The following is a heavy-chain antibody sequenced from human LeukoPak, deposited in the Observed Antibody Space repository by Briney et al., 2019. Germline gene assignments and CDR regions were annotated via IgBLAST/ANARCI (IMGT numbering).Heavy chain of an antibody. CDR2: ISPSGDIT. CDR1: GFTFSNHG. J-gene: IGHJ4*02. V-gene: IGHV3-23*01. D-gene: IGHD3-10*01. Sequence: GGSLRLSCAASGFTFSNHGMNWVRQAPGKGLEWVSGISPSGDITYYADSVKGRFTISRDNAKNTLYLEVISLTAEDTAVYYCAKDDAWLRFGEWSQGTLVTVSS. CDR3: AKDDAWLRFGE.